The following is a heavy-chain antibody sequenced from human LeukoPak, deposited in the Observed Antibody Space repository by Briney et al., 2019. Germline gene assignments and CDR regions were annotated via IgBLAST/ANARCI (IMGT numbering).Heavy chain of an antibody. CDR3: ARGGHYNDRSGSFYDFDS. Sequence: GASVKVSCKASEYTFNNYYMHWVRQAPGQGLEWMGIINPSGGSTSYAQKFQGRVTMTRDTSTSTVYMELSSLTSEDTAMYYCARGGHYNDRSGSFYDFDSWGQGTLVTVSS. D-gene: IGHD3-22*01. V-gene: IGHV1-46*02. J-gene: IGHJ4*02. CDR2: INPSGGST. CDR1: EYTFNNYY.